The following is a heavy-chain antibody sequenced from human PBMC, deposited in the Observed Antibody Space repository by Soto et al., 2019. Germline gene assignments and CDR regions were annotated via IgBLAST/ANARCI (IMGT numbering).Heavy chain of an antibody. CDR1: GYTFTHYY. J-gene: IGHJ4*02. Sequence: QVQLVQSGAEVKKPGASVKVSCKASGYTFTHYYIHWVRQAPGQGLEWMGMINPSGGSTDYAQKFQGRVTMTTDTSTTKVYMELSSLRSDDTAVYYCARPPFPGCINGVCYPCDHWGQGTPGHRLL. CDR3: ARPPFPGCINGVCYPCDH. V-gene: IGHV1-46*01. CDR2: INPSGGST. D-gene: IGHD2-8*01.